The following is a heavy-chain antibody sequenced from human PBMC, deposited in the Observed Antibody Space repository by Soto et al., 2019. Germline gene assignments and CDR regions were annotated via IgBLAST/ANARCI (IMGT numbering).Heavy chain of an antibody. CDR2: IKSKTDGGTT. CDR3: TTRGYSYGNGVDY. CDR1: GFTFSNAW. J-gene: IGHJ4*02. Sequence: GGSLRLSCAASGFTFSNAWMSWVRQAPGKGLEWVGRIKSKTDGGTTDYAAPVKGRFTISRDDSKNTLYLQMNSLKTEDTAVYYCTTRGYSYGNGVDYWGQGTLVTVSS. D-gene: IGHD5-18*01. V-gene: IGHV3-15*01.